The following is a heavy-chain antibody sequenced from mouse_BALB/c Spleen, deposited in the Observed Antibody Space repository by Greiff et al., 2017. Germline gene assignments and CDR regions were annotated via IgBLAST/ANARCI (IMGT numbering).Heavy chain of an antibody. V-gene: IGHV5-6-3*01. J-gene: IGHJ2*01. CDR2: INSNGGST. CDR1: GFTFSSYG. Sequence: EVKLQESGGGLVQPGGSLKLSCAASGFTFSSYGMSWVRQTPDKRLELVATINSNGGSTYYPDSVKGRFTISRDNAKNTLYLQMSSLKSEDTAMYYCARDRSPRGYYFDYWGQGTTLTVSS. CDR3: ARDRSPRGYYFDY.